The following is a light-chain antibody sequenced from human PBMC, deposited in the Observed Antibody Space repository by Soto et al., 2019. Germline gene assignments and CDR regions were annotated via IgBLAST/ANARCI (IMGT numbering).Light chain of an antibody. J-gene: IGKJ5*01. V-gene: IGKV1-12*01. CDR1: QDVSIW. Sequence: DIQMTQSPSSVSASVGDRVTITCRASQDVSIWLAWYQQKPGKAPNLLIYAASTLQSGVPSRFSGSGSGTDFTLTISSLQPEDFATYYCQQANSFPLTFGQGTRLEIK. CDR3: QQANSFPLT. CDR2: AAS.